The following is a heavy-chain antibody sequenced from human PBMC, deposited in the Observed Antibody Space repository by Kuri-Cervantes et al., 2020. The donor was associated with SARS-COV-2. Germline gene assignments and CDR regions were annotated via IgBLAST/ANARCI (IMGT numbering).Heavy chain of an antibody. CDR2: ISSSSSYI. J-gene: IGHJ6*03. D-gene: IGHD4/OR15-4a*01. Sequence: GESLKISCAASGFTFSSYSMNWVRQAPGKGLEWVSSISSSSSYIYYADSVKGRFTISRDNAKNSLYLQMNSLRAEDTALYYCARDLPSDYTYYYYYMDVWGKGTTVTVSS. V-gene: IGHV3-21*04. CDR1: GFTFSSYS. CDR3: ARDLPSDYTYYYYYMDV.